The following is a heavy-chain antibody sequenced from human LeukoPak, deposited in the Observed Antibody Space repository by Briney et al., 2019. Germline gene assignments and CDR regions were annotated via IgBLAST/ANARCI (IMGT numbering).Heavy chain of an antibody. J-gene: IGHJ4*02. Sequence: SETLSLTCTVSGGSISSYYWSWIRQPPGKGLEWIGYIYYSGSTNYNPSLKSRVTISVDTSKDQFSLKLSSVTAADTAVYYCARTYDSGAEGLDYWGQGTLVTVSS. CDR1: GGSISSYY. V-gene: IGHV4-59*01. CDR2: IYYSGST. D-gene: IGHD3-22*01. CDR3: ARTYDSGAEGLDY.